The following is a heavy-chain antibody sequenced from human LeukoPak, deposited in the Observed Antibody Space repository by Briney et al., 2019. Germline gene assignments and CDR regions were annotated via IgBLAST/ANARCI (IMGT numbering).Heavy chain of an antibody. CDR3: ARHRHRTDSYYYMDV. CDR1: EYSFTSYW. V-gene: IGHV5-51*01. D-gene: IGHD3/OR15-3a*01. Sequence: GESLKISCKGSEYSFTSYWIGWVRQMPGKGLEWMGIIYPGDSDTRYSPSFEGQVTISADKSISTAYLQWSSLKASDTAIYYCARHRHRTDSYYYMDVWGKGTMDTVSS. CDR2: IYPGDSDT. J-gene: IGHJ6*03.